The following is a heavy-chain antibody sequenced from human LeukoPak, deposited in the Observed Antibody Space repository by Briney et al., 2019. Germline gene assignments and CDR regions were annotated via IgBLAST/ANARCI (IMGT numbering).Heavy chain of an antibody. J-gene: IGHJ4*02. CDR1: GFPFRSYS. D-gene: IGHD3-16*01. CDR3: FRDWGD. Sequence: PGGSLRLSCPASGFPFRSYSMNWVRQATGKGLEWVSYIGIISSTVYYADSVKGRFTISIDNAKNTLYLQLNCLSAEDTAIYYCFRDWGDWGQGTLVTVSS. V-gene: IGHV3-48*04. CDR2: IGIISSTV.